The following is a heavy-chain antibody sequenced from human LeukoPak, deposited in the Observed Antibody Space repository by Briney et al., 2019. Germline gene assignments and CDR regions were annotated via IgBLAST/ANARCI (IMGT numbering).Heavy chain of an antibody. J-gene: IGHJ4*02. CDR1: GFTLSSYW. Sequence: GGSLRLSCAASGFTLSSYWMSWVRQAPGKGGEGVANIKQDGSEKYCVDSVKGRFTISRDNAKNSLYLQMNSLRAEDTAVYYCARESSPGQWELYMSLGGYYFDYWGQGTLVTVSS. CDR2: IKQDGSEK. V-gene: IGHV3-7*01. CDR3: ARESSPGQWELYMSLGGYYFDY. D-gene: IGHD1-26*01.